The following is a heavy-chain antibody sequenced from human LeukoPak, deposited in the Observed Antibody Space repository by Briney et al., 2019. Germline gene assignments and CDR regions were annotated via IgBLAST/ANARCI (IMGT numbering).Heavy chain of an antibody. CDR3: ARPIPRYCSGGSCSGV. D-gene: IGHD2-15*01. CDR2: IYSGGST. CDR1: GFTVSSNY. Sequence: GGSLRLSCAASGFTVSSNYMSWVRQAPGKGLEWVSVIYSGGSTYYADSVKGRFTISRDNSKNTLYLQMNSLRAEDTAVYYCARPIPRYCSGGSCSGVWGQGTTVTVSS. V-gene: IGHV3-53*01. J-gene: IGHJ6*02.